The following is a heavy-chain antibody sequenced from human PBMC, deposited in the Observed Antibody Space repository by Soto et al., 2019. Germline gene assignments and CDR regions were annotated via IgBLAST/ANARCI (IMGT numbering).Heavy chain of an antibody. Sequence: PGGSLRLSCAASGFTFSNAWMNWVRQAPGKGLEWVGRIKSKTDGGTTDYAAPVKGRFTISRDDSKNTLYLQMNSLKTEDTAVYYCTTDEGPIVLVPAATDFYYYYYGMDVWGQGTTVTVSS. D-gene: IGHD2-2*01. CDR1: GFTFSNAW. CDR2: IKSKTDGGTT. J-gene: IGHJ6*02. CDR3: TTDEGPIVLVPAATDFYYYYYGMDV. V-gene: IGHV3-15*07.